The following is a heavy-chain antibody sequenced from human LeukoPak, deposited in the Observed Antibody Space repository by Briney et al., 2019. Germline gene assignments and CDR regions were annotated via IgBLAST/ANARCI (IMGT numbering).Heavy chain of an antibody. CDR2: INNDGSYT. D-gene: IGHD1-1*01. V-gene: IGHV3-74*01. Sequence: PGGSLRLFCAASGFTFSGYWMHWVRQAPGKGLVWVSRINNDGSYTSYADSVKGRFTISRDNAKNTLYVQMNSLRAEDTAVYCCARMGHDILVPSGMDVWGQGTTVTVSS. J-gene: IGHJ6*02. CDR1: GFTFSGYW. CDR3: ARMGHDILVPSGMDV.